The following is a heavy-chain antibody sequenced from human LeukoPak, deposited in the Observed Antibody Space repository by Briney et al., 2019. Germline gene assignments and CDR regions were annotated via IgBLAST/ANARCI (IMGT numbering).Heavy chain of an antibody. V-gene: IGHV1-69*05. J-gene: IGHJ3*02. CDR2: IIPIFGTA. CDR3: ARGTVAPGAFDI. CDR1: GGTFSSYA. D-gene: IGHD6-19*01. Sequence: ASVKVSCKASGGTFSSYAISWVRQAPGQGFEWMGRIIPIFGTANSAQKFQGRVTIPTDESTSTAYMELSSLRSEDTAVYYCARGTVAPGAFDIWGQGTMVTVSS.